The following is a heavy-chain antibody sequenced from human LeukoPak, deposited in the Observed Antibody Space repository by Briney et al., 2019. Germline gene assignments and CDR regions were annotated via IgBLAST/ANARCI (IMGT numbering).Heavy chain of an antibody. CDR2: ISAYNGNT. V-gene: IGHV1-18*01. J-gene: IGHJ5*02. CDR3: ARAGVVLLWFGELIPRDNWFEP. D-gene: IGHD3-10*01. CDR1: GYTFTSYS. Sequence: ASVKVSCKASGYTFTSYSICWVRQAPGQGLERVGWISAYNGNTNYAQKLQGRVTMTTDTSTSTACMELRGLRSDDTAVYYCARAGVVLLWFGELIPRDNWFEPWGQGTLVTVFS.